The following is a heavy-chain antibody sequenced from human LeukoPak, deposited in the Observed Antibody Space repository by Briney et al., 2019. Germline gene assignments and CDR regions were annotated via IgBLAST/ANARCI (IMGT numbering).Heavy chain of an antibody. Sequence: SETLSLTCTVSGGSISSYYWSWIRQPPGKGLEWIGYIYCSGSTNYNPSLKSRVTISVDTSENQFSLKLSSVTAADTAVYYCARGRTYYDPLYYYYMDVWGKGTTVTVSS. D-gene: IGHD3-3*01. V-gene: IGHV4-59*01. CDR2: IYCSGST. J-gene: IGHJ6*03. CDR3: ARGRTYYDPLYYYYMDV. CDR1: GGSISSYY.